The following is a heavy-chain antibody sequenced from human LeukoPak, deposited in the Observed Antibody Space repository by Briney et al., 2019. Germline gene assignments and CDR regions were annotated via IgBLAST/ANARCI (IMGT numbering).Heavy chain of an antibody. D-gene: IGHD3-22*01. J-gene: IGHJ4*02. CDR3: ARSTCYYDSSGYYLNPFDY. CDR2: IYYSGST. V-gene: IGHV4-39*01. Sequence: PSEALSLTCTVSGGSISSSSYYWGWIRQPPGKGLEWIGSIYYSGSTYYNPPLKSRVTISVDTSKNQFSLKPSSVTAADTAVYYCARSTCYYDSSGYYLNPFDYWGQGTLVTVSS. CDR1: GGSISSSSYY.